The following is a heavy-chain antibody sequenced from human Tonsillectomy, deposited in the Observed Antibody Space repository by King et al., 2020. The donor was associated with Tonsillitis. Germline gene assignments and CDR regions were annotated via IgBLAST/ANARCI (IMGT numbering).Heavy chain of an antibody. V-gene: IGHV3-7*04. J-gene: IGHJ4*02. D-gene: IGHD2-2*01. CDR3: ARDRLIVVVPAAGLKDY. CDR1: GFTFSSYW. CDR2: IKQDGSEK. Sequence: QLVQSGGGLVQPGGSLRLSCAASGFTFSSYWMRWVRQAPGKGLEWVANIKQDGSEKYYVDSVKGRFTISRDNAKNSLYLQMNSLRAEDTAVYYCARDRLIVVVPAAGLKDYWGQGTLVTVSS.